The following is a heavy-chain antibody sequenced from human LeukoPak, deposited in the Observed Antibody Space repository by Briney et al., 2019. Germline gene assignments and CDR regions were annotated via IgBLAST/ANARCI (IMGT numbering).Heavy chain of an antibody. Sequence: GGSLRLSCAASGFTVITDDMTWVRQAPGRGLEWVSVLYSDGNTKYADSVQGRFTISRDNSKNTLYLEMNSLSPDDTAVYYCARGVEPLAANTLAYWGQGTLVTVSS. CDR1: GFTVITDD. V-gene: IGHV3-53*01. J-gene: IGHJ4*02. D-gene: IGHD1-14*01. CDR2: LYSDGNT. CDR3: ARGVEPLAANTLAY.